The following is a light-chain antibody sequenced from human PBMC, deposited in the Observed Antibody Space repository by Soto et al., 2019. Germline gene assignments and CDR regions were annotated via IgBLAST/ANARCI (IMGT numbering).Light chain of an antibody. CDR2: EVN. CDR3: SSYTSSSTWV. CDR1: SSDVGGYND. J-gene: IGLJ3*02. Sequence: QSVLTQPASVSGSPGQSITISCTGTSSDVGGYNDVSWYQQHPGKAPKVMIYEVNNRPSGVSNRFSGSKSGNTASLTISGLQAEDEADYYCSSYTSSSTWVFGGGTKLTVL. V-gene: IGLV2-14*01.